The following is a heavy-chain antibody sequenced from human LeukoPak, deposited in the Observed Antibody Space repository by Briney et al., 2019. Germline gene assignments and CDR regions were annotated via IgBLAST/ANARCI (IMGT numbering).Heavy chain of an antibody. CDR2: ISSSSSYI. D-gene: IGHD5-12*01. J-gene: IGHJ3*02. CDR1: GFTFSSYS. Sequence: GGSLRLSCAASGFTFSSYSMNWVRQTPGKGLEWVSSISSSSSYIYYADSVKSRFTISRDNAKNPLYLQMNSLRAEDTAVYYCARVMDSGYEKNDAFDIWGQGTMVTVSS. CDR3: ARVMDSGYEKNDAFDI. V-gene: IGHV3-21*01.